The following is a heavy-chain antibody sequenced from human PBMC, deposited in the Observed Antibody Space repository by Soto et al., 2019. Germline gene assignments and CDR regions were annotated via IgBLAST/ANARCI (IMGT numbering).Heavy chain of an antibody. V-gene: IGHV4-4*07. CDR1: GGSISSDY. CDR2: IYTSGST. D-gene: IGHD2-15*01. CDR3: ARDECSGGSCYSSGGQNDAFDI. J-gene: IGHJ3*02. Sequence: TLSLTCTVSGGSISSDYWSWIRQPSGKGLEWIGRIYTSGSTNYNPSLKSRVTMSVDTSKNQFSLKLSSVTAADTAVYYCARDECSGGSCYSSGGQNDAFDIWGQGTMVTVSS.